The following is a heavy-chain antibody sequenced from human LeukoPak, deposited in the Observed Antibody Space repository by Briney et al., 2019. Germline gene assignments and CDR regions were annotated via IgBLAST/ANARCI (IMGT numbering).Heavy chain of an antibody. CDR3: ARRVGPPYYYDSSGHALDY. CDR1: GGSISSYQ. D-gene: IGHD3-22*01. J-gene: IGHJ4*02. CDR2: IYYSGST. Sequence: KPAETLSLTCSVSGGSISSYQWSWIRQPPGKGLEWMGYIYYSGSTNYNPSLKSRVTISVDTSKNQFSLTLSSVTAADTAVYYCARRVGPPYYYDSSGHALDYWGQGTLVTVSS. V-gene: IGHV4-59*01.